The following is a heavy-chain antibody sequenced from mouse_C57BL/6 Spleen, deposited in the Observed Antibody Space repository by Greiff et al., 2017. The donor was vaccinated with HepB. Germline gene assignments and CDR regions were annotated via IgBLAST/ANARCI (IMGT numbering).Heavy chain of an antibody. J-gene: IGHJ2*01. CDR3: ASGTAQATSFDY. CDR2: IDPSDSYT. D-gene: IGHD3-2*02. V-gene: IGHV1-69*01. CDR1: GYTFTSYW. Sequence: QVQLQQPGAELVMPGASVKLSCKASGYTFTSYWMHWVKQRPGQGLEWIGEIDPSDSYTNYNQKFKGESTLTVDKSSSTAYMQLSSLTSEDSAVYYCASGTAQATSFDYWGQGTTLTVSS.